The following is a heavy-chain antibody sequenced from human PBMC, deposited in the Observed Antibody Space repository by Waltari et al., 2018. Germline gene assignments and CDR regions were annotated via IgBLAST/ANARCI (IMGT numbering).Heavy chain of an antibody. V-gene: IGHV3-74*01. CDR1: GCTFPSNL. Sequence: VQLDESGGGLVQPGGALRLSCSASGCTFPSNLMTWVRQAPGKGLVWVARMNSDGSSTTYADSVKGRFTISRDNAKNTVYLQMNSLRVEDTAVYYCTRALWLGELYDYWGQGTLVTVSS. CDR3: TRALWLGELYDY. CDR2: MNSDGSST. D-gene: IGHD3-10*01. J-gene: IGHJ4*02.